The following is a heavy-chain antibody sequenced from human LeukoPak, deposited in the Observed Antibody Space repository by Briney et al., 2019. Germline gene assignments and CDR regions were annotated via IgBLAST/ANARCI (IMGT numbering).Heavy chain of an antibody. CDR2: ISWDGGST. CDR3: AKGGGSNHYMDV. V-gene: IGHV3-43D*03. CDR1: GFTFDDYA. D-gene: IGHD3-16*01. Sequence: PGGSLRLSCAASGFTFDDYAMHWVRQAPGKGLEWVSLISWDGGSTYYADSVKGRFTISRDNSKNSLHLQMNSLRAEDTALYYCAKGGGSNHYMDVWGKGTTVTVSS. J-gene: IGHJ6*03.